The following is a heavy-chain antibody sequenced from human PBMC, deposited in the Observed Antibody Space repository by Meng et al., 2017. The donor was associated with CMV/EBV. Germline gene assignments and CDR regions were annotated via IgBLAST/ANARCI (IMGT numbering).Heavy chain of an antibody. J-gene: IGHJ5*02. Sequence: QLQLQVACTGRVKPSETPSITGSVSGGSSSSSSYYWGWIRQPPGKGLEWIGSIYYSGSTYYNPSLKSRVTISVDTSKNQFSLKLSSVTAADTAVYYCARGVVTMIVVYDPWGQGTLVTVSS. D-gene: IGHD3-22*01. CDR2: IYYSGST. V-gene: IGHV4-39*07. CDR3: ARGVVTMIVVYDP. CDR1: GGSSSSSSYY.